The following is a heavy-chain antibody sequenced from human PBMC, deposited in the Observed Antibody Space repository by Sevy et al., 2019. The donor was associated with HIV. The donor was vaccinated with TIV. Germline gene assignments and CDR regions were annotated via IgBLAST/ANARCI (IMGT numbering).Heavy chain of an antibody. V-gene: IGHV3-15*01. CDR1: GFTFSNAW. CDR2: IKSKTDDGTT. CDR3: TTDLAGSYGWFDP. J-gene: IGHJ5*02. Sequence: GGALRLSCAASGFTFSNAWMSWVRQAPGKGLEWVGRIKSKTDDGTTDYAAPVKGRFTNSRDDSKNTLYLQMNSLKTEDTAVYYCTTDLAGSYGWFDPWGQGTLVTVSS. D-gene: IGHD1-26*01.